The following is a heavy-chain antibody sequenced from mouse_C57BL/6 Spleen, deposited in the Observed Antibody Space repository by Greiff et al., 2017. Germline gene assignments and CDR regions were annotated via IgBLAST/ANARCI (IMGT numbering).Heavy chain of an antibody. CDR2: ISDGGSYT. CDR3: ARETRDYWDY. V-gene: IGHV5-4*01. J-gene: IGHJ2*01. CDR1: GFTFSSYA. Sequence: EVMLVESGGGLVKPGGSLKLSCAASGFTFSSYAMSWVRQTPEKRLEWVATISDGGSYTYYPDNVQGRFTISRDNAQNNLYLQMSHLKSEDTAMYYCARETRDYWDYGGKGTTLTVSS.